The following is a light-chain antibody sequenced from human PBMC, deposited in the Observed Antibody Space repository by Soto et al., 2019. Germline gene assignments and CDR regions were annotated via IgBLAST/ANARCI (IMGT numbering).Light chain of an antibody. V-gene: IGLV2-23*01. Sequence: QSALTQPASVSGSPGQSITISCTGTSSDAGNYNFVSWYQQHPGKAPKVIIYEDSPRPSGVSNRISGSKSGNTASLTISGLQAEDEADYYCCSYAGSSTSWVFGGGTKVTVL. CDR2: EDS. CDR1: SSDAGNYNF. CDR3: CSYAGSSTSWV. J-gene: IGLJ3*02.